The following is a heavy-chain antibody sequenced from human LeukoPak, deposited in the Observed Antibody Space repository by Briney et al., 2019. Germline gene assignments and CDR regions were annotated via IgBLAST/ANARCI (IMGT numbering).Heavy chain of an antibody. CDR3: ARHGGDSSSWPLLYYYYGMDV. CDR2: IYYSGST. CDR1: GGSISSSSYY. V-gene: IGHV4-39*01. D-gene: IGHD6-13*01. J-gene: IGHJ6*02. Sequence: PSETLSLTCTVSGGSISSSSYYWGWIRQPPGKGLEWIGSIYYSGSTYYNPSLKSRVTISVDTSKNQFSLKLSSATAADTAVYYCARHGGDSSSWPLLYYYYGMDVWGQGTTVTVSS.